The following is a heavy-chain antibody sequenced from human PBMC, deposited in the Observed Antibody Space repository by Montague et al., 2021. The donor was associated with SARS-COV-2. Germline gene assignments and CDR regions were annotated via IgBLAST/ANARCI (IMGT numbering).Heavy chain of an antibody. Sequence: VKPTQTLTLTCTFSGFSLSTSVMCVSWIRQPPGKALEWLALIXWDDDKYYSTSLKTRLTISKDTSKNQVVLTMTNMDPVDTATYYCARIRDYDILTGSYSGFDYWGQGTLVTVSS. D-gene: IGHD3-9*01. J-gene: IGHJ4*02. CDR3: ARIRDYDILTGSYSGFDY. CDR2: IXWDDDK. CDR1: GFSLSTSVMC. V-gene: IGHV2-70*01.